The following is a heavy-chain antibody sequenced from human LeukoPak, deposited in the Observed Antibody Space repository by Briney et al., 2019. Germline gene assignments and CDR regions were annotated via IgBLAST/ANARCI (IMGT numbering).Heavy chain of an antibody. CDR1: GFPFSEAW. Sequence: GGSLRLSCAATGFPFSEAWMTWVRQAPGKGLEWVSRIRRRADGETRDYAAPVKGRFTISRDDSISMVFLHMDSLKIEDTAVYYCATDWGSGDHYVQAFDLWGQGTVVTVSS. D-gene: IGHD3-22*01. V-gene: IGHV3-15*01. CDR2: IRRRADGETR. J-gene: IGHJ3*01. CDR3: ATDWGSGDHYVQAFDL.